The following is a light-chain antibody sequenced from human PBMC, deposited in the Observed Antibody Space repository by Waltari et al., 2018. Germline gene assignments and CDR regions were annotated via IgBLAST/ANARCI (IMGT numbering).Light chain of an antibody. Sequence: QSVLTQPPSASGTPAPRVTISCSGSRSNIGNNYINWYQQLPGTAPKLLIYRNNQRPSGVPDRFSGSKSGTSASLAISGLRSEDEADYYCAVWDDSLSGRVFGGGTKVTVL. J-gene: IGLJ3*02. V-gene: IGLV1-47*01. CDR3: AVWDDSLSGRV. CDR1: RSNIGNNY. CDR2: RNN.